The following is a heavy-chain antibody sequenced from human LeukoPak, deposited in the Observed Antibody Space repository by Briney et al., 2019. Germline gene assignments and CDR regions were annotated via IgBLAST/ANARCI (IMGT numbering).Heavy chain of an antibody. CDR3: ARHHNWGFDY. CDR1: GFTFSTYS. V-gene: IGHV3-48*01. Sequence: GGSLRLSCAASGFTFSTYSINWVREAPGKGLECVSYISSTYDIYYADSVRGRFTISRDNAKNSLYLQMNSLSGEDTAMYYCARHHNWGFDYWGQGTLVTVSS. CDR2: ISSTYDI. D-gene: IGHD7-27*01. J-gene: IGHJ4*02.